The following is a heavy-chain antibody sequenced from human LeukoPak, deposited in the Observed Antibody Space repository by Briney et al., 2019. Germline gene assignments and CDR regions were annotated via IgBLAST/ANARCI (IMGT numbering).Heavy chain of an antibody. Sequence: GGSLRLSCAASGFTFSNYNMNWVRQAPGKGLEWVSSISSGGNYIYYADSVKGRFTISRDNSKNSLYLQMNSLRADDAAVYYCARDLRLWGQGTLVTVSS. CDR1: GFTFSNYN. CDR3: ARDLRL. J-gene: IGHJ4*02. V-gene: IGHV3-21*06. CDR2: ISSGGNYI.